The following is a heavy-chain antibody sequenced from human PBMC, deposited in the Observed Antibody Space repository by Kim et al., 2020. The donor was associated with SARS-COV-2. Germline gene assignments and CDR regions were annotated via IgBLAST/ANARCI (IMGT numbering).Heavy chain of an antibody. V-gene: IGHV1-2*02. CDR1: GYTFSGYY. CDR3: ARLWGSSEGDY. Sequence: ASVKVSCKTSGYTFSGYYMHWVRQAPGQGLEWMGWMKAKNGDTKYAPQFQGRVTMSRDTSISTAYMELSSLRSDDTAVYYCARLWGSSEGDYWGRGTLVVVSS. D-gene: IGHD3-16*01. CDR2: MKAKNGDT. J-gene: IGHJ4*02.